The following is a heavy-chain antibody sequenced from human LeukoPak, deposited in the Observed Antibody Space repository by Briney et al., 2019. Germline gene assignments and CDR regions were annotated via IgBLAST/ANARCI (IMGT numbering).Heavy chain of an antibody. Sequence: SETLSLTCTVSGGSISSYYWSWIRQPRRKGLEWIGYIYYSGSTNYNPSLKSRVTISVDTSKNQFSLKLSSVTAADTAVYYCARSHSVWTSFDYWGQGTLVTVSS. V-gene: IGHV4-59*01. J-gene: IGHJ4*02. CDR1: GGSISSYY. CDR3: ARSHSVWTSFDY. D-gene: IGHD3/OR15-3a*01. CDR2: IYYSGST.